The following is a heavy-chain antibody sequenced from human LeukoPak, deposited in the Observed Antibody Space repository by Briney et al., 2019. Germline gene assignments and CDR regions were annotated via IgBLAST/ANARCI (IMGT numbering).Heavy chain of an antibody. Sequence: GGSLRLSCAASGFTFSSYWMSWVRQAPGKGLEWVANIKQDGREKYYVDSVKGRFTISRDNAKNSLYLQMNSLRAEDTAVYYCARDSWWELPYFDYWAQGTLVTVSS. CDR2: IKQDGREK. J-gene: IGHJ4*02. V-gene: IGHV3-7*01. CDR3: ARDSWWELPYFDY. CDR1: GFTFSSYW. D-gene: IGHD1-26*01.